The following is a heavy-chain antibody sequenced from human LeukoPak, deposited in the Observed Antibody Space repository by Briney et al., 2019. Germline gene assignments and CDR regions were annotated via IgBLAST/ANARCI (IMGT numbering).Heavy chain of an antibody. V-gene: IGHV1-8*01. CDR3: ARAQGIAAAGRFDY. D-gene: IGHD6-13*01. Sequence: ASVKVSCKASGYTFTSYDINWVRQATGQGLEWMGWMNPNSGNTGYAQKFQGRVTMTRNTSISTAYMELSSLRSEDTAVYYCARAQGIAAAGRFDYWGQGTLVTVSS. CDR1: GYTFTSYD. J-gene: IGHJ4*02. CDR2: MNPNSGNT.